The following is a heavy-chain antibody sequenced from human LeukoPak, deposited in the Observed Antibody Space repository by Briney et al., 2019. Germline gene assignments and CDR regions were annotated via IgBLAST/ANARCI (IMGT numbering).Heavy chain of an antibody. CDR3: AKDFKVRGVNYFDY. CDR2: ISSSGSTI. J-gene: IGHJ4*02. D-gene: IGHD3-10*01. Sequence: GGSLRLSCAASGFTFSSYEMNWVRQAPGKGLEWVSYISSSGSTIYYADSVKGRFPISRDNSKNTLYLQMNSLRAEDTAVYYCAKDFKVRGVNYFDYWGQGTLVTVSS. CDR1: GFTFSSYE. V-gene: IGHV3-48*03.